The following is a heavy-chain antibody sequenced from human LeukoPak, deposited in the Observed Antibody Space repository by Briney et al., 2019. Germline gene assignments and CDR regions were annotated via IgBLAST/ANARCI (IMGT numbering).Heavy chain of an antibody. CDR3: AKALRYTSDSLDY. D-gene: IGHD3-9*01. CDR2: ISGSGAYT. V-gene: IGHV3-23*01. Sequence: PGGSLRLSCAASGFTFDSCAMSWVRQSPGKGLEWVSGISGSGAYTYYADSVKGRFTISRDSSKNTLFLQMNSLRAEDTALHYCAKALRYTSDSLDYWGQGTLVTVSS. J-gene: IGHJ4*02. CDR1: GFTFDSCA.